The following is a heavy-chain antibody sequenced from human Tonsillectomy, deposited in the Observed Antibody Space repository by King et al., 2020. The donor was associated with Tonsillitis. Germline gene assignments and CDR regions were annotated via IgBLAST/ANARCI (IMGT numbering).Heavy chain of an antibody. CDR2: TYYRSKWYN. CDR3: ATPPPRCRGRVWHFHL. J-gene: IGHJ2*01. Sequence: VQLQQSGPGLVKPSPTLSLTCALSGDSVSSNSAAWNWIRQSPSRGLEWLGRTYYRSKWYNDYAVSVKSRITINPDRSKNQFSLQLNSVTPEDTAVYYCATPPPRCRGRVWHFHLWGRGTLVTVSS. V-gene: IGHV6-1*01. CDR1: GDSVSSNSAA. D-gene: IGHD3-10*01.